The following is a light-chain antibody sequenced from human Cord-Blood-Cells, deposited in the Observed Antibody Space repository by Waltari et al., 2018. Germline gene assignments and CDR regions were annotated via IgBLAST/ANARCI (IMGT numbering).Light chain of an antibody. J-gene: IGLJ1*01. Sequence: HSALPPPASASGSPGQPITISCTGTSSDVGSYNIVSWYQQHPGKAPKLRIYEGSKRPSGVSNRFSGSKSGNTASLTISGLQAEDEADYYCCSYAGSSTYVFGTGTKVTVL. V-gene: IGLV2-23*01. CDR3: CSYAGSSTYV. CDR1: SSDVGSYNI. CDR2: EGS.